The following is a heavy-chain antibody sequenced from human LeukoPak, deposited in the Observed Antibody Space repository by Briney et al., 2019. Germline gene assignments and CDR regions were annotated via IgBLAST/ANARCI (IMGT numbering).Heavy chain of an antibody. J-gene: IGHJ4*02. Sequence: ASVEVSCKSSGYIFTDSYIHWVRQAPGQGLEWMGWINPNSDDRNYAQNFQGRVTVTRDTSISTAYMELSRLTSDDTAVYYCARVGGIVVEPSAIPLPYFDHWGQGTLVTVSS. D-gene: IGHD6-19*01. V-gene: IGHV1-2*02. CDR1: GYIFTDSY. CDR3: ARVGGIVVEPSAIPLPYFDH. CDR2: INPNSDDR.